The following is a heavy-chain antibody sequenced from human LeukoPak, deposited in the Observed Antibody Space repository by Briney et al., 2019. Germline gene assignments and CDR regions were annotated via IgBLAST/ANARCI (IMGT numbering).Heavy chain of an antibody. CDR1: GFSLSNYW. CDR2: IKQDGSEK. V-gene: IGHV3-7*01. CDR3: ARASGRLQLWSPFDY. D-gene: IGHD5-18*01. J-gene: IGHJ4*02. Sequence: GGSLRLSCAASGFSLSNYWMNWVRQAPGKGLEWVANIKQDGSEKYYVDSVKGRFTISRDNAKNSLYLQMNSLRAEDTAVYYCARASGRLQLWSPFDYWGQGTLVTVSS.